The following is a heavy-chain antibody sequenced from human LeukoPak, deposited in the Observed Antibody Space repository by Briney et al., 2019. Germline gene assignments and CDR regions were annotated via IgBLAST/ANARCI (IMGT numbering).Heavy chain of an antibody. J-gene: IGHJ4*02. CDR3: ARGPTHYAFDY. CDR1: GFTFSSYG. Sequence: GGSLRLSCAASGFTFSSYGMHWVRQAPGKGLEWVAVIWYDGSNKYYADSVKGRFTISSDNAKNSLSLQMNSLRDEDTALYYCARGPTHYAFDYWGQGTLVTVSS. CDR2: IWYDGSNK. V-gene: IGHV3-33*01. D-gene: IGHD4-17*01.